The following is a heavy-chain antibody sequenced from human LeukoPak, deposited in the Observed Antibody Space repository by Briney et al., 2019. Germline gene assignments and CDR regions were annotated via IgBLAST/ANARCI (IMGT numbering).Heavy chain of an antibody. CDR3: VRALKYCSSTSCSHYFDY. V-gene: IGHV3-11*01. Sequence: PGGSLRLSCAASGFTFSDYYMSWIRQAPGKGLEWVSYISSSGSTIYYADSVKGRFTISRDNAKNSLYLQMNSLRAEDTAVYYCVRALKYCSSTSCSHYFDYWGQGTLVTVSS. D-gene: IGHD2-2*01. J-gene: IGHJ4*02. CDR1: GFTFSDYY. CDR2: ISSSGSTI.